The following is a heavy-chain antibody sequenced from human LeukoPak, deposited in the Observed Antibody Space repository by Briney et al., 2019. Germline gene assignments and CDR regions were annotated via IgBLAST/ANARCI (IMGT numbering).Heavy chain of an antibody. CDR1: GYSFTSYW. CDR3: AREESIAAAAY. CDR2: IYPGDSDT. D-gene: IGHD6-13*01. V-gene: IGHV5-51*01. Sequence: GESLKISCKSSGYSFTSYWIAWVRQMPGKGLEWMGIIYPGDSDTRYSPSFQGQVTISADKSISTAYLQWSSLKGSDTAMYYCAREESIAAAAYRGQGTLVTVSS. J-gene: IGHJ4*02.